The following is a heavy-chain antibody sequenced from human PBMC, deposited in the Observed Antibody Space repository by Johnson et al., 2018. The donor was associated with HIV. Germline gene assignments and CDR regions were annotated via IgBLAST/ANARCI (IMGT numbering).Heavy chain of an antibody. CDR1: GFSFSTYD. CDR3: AKSVVGVIAGDNDDAFDI. D-gene: IGHD2-21*01. V-gene: IGHV3-30*18. Sequence: QVQLVESGGGVVQPGRSLRLSCAASGFSFSTYDMHWVRQAPGKGLEWVAFISYDESTEYYADSVKGRFTISRDNPWNTLFLQMNNLTTEETALYYGAKSVVGVIAGDNDDAFDIWGQGTMVTVSS. CDR2: ISYDESTE. J-gene: IGHJ3*02.